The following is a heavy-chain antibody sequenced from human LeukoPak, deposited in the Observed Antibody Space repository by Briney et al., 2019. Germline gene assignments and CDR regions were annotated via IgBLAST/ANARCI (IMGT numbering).Heavy chain of an antibody. Sequence: SVKVSCKASGGTFSAYGVNWVRQAPGQGLEWMGKIIPMYGSTNHAQKFQGRLTIIADESAGTAYMELSSLKSEDTAVYYCARAPRNSSTMLDYWGQGTLVTVSS. D-gene: IGHD6-13*01. J-gene: IGHJ4*02. CDR1: GGTFSAYG. V-gene: IGHV1-69*13. CDR2: IIPMYGST. CDR3: ARAPRNSSTMLDY.